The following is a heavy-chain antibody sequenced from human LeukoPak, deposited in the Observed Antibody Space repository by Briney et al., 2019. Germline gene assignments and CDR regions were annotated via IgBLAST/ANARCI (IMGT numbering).Heavy chain of an antibody. CDR3: ARGGGFGSGYLL. V-gene: IGHV4-59*01. Sequence: SETLSLTSTVSGGSISSYYWSWIRQPPGKGLEWIGYIYYSGSTNYNPSLKSRVTISVDTSKNQFSLKLSSVTAADTAVYYCARGGGFGSGYLLWGQGTLVTVSS. CDR1: GGSISSYY. D-gene: IGHD3-22*01. J-gene: IGHJ4*02. CDR2: IYYSGST.